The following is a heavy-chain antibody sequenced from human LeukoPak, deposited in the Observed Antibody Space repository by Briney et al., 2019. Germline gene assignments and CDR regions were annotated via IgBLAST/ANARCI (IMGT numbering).Heavy chain of an antibody. V-gene: IGHV3-23*01. CDR3: AKDPYYDILTGYYRENYFDY. Sequence: GGSLRLSCAASGFTFSSYSMNWVRQAPGKGLEWVSAISGSGGSTYYADSVKGRFTISRDNSKNTLYLQMNSLRAEDTAVYYCAKDPYYDILTGYYRENYFDYWGQGTLVTVSS. D-gene: IGHD3-9*01. J-gene: IGHJ4*02. CDR2: ISGSGGST. CDR1: GFTFSSYS.